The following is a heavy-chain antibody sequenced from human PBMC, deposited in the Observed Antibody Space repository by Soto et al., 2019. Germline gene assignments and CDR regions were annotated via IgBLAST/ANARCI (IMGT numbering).Heavy chain of an antibody. CDR1: GGSISSGGYY. CDR3: ARVNRPSYYGSGNYYYFGMDV. V-gene: IGHV4-31*03. CDR2: IYYSGST. D-gene: IGHD3-10*01. Sequence: SETLSLTCTVSGGSISSGGYYWSWIRQHPGKGLEWIGYIYYSGSTYYNPSLKSRVTISVDTSKNQFSLKLSSVTAADTAVYYCARVNRPSYYGSGNYYYFGMDVWGQGTTVTVSS. J-gene: IGHJ6*02.